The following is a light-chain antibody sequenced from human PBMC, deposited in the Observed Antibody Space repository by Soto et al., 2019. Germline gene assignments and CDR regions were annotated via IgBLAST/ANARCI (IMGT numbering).Light chain of an antibody. Sequence: EIVLTQSPVTLSLSPGERASLSCRGSQSVSSSNLAWYQQKPGQAPRLLIYAASSRATGIPDRFSGSGSGADFTLTISRLEPEDFAVYYCQQYGTSPPYTFGQGTKVEIK. CDR3: QQYGTSPPYT. V-gene: IGKV3-20*01. J-gene: IGKJ2*01. CDR1: QSVSSSN. CDR2: AAS.